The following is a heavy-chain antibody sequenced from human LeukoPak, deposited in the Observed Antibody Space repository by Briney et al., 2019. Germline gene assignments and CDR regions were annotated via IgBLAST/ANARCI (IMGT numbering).Heavy chain of an antibody. CDR2: ISAYNGNT. CDR1: GYTFTSYG. D-gene: IGHD4-11*01. V-gene: IGHV1-18*01. J-gene: IGHJ6*03. Sequence: ASVKVSCKASGYTFTSYGISWVRQAPGQGLEWMGWISAYNGNTNYAQKLQGRVTMTTDTSTSTAYMELRSLRSDDTAVYYCARGPRNNYYYYYYRDVWGKGTTVTISS. CDR3: ARGPRNNYYYYYYRDV.